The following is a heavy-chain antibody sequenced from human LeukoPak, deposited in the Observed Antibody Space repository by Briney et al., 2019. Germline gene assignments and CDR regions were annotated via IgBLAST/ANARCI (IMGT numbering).Heavy chain of an antibody. CDR1: GFTFSTYG. CDR2: IGGSADSP. CDR3: SKGRTVTGTLALDY. D-gene: IGHD6-19*01. Sequence: PGGSLRLSCAASGFTFSTYGMSWDRQAPGKGLEWVSTIGGSADSPSYADSVRGRFTISRDNSKNTVYLQMNSLRAEDTAVYYCSKGRTVTGTLALDYWGQGTLVTVSS. J-gene: IGHJ4*02. V-gene: IGHV3-23*01.